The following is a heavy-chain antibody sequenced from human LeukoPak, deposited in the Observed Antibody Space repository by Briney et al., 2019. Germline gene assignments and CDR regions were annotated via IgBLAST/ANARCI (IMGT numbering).Heavy chain of an antibody. CDR3: TRRGSVPAQGDF. J-gene: IGHJ4*02. D-gene: IGHD3-10*01. V-gene: IGHV1-18*01. CDR2: ISAANYVT. Sequence: GASVKVSCKTSGYRFTWYGINWVRQGPGQGLEWLGWISAANYVTEFAPHVRDRLTMTQDISTSTAYMELRGLRSDDTAVYYCTRRGSVPAQGDFWGQGTLVTVSS. CDR1: GYRFTWYG.